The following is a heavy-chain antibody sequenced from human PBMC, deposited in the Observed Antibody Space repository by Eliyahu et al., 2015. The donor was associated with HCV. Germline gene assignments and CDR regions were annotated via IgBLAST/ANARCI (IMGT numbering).Heavy chain of an antibody. J-gene: IGHJ4*02. CDR1: GFPFSGYG. CDR3: ARDQDGGFDY. Sequence: QVQLVESGGGVVQPGXSLRLSXAAXGFPFSGYGMHWVRQAPGKGLEWVAVISYDGSNKYYADSVKGRFTISRDNSKNTLYLQMNSLRAEDTAVYYCARDQDGGFDYWGQGTLVTVSS. D-gene: IGHD3-16*01. CDR2: ISYDGSNK. V-gene: IGHV3-30*03.